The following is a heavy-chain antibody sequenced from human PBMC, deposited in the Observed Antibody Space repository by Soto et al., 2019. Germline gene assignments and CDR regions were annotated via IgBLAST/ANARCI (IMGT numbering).Heavy chain of an antibody. V-gene: IGHV3-30*18. CDR3: AKDYVVDSWYLDY. CDR1: GFTFSSYG. D-gene: IGHD6-13*01. CDR2: LSSDGSNK. Sequence: QVQLVESGGGVVQPGRSLRLSCAASGFTFSSYGMHWVRQAPGKGLEWVAILSSDGSNKYYADSVKGRFTISRDNSKNTLYLQMNSLRAEDTAVYYCAKDYVVDSWYLDYWGQGTLVTVSS. J-gene: IGHJ4*02.